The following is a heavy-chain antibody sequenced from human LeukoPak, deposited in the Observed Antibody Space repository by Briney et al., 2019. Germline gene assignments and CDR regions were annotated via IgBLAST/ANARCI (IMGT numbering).Heavy chain of an antibody. V-gene: IGHV3-21*01. CDR3: ARGDSGYDGPYYYYYGMDV. D-gene: IGHD5-12*01. Sequence: PGGSLRLSCAASGFTFSSYGMNWVRQAPGKGLEWVSSISSSSSYIYYADSVKGRFTISRDNAKNSLYLQMNSLRAEDTAVYYCARGDSGYDGPYYYYYGMDVWGQGTTVTVSS. J-gene: IGHJ6*02. CDR2: ISSSSSYI. CDR1: GFTFSSYG.